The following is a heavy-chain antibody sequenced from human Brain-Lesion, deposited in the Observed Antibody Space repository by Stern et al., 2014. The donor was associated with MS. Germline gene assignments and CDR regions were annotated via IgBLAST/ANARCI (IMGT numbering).Heavy chain of an antibody. J-gene: IGHJ5*02. V-gene: IGHV1-69*06. CDR3: AKDGPALVTNWFDP. CDR2: VIPIFGST. Sequence: QVQLVQSGPEVKKPGASVQVSCKASGGTFGTYPITWVRQAPGKGLEWMGRVIPIFGSTNYEQKFQGRVTITADRSTTTVYMKLSSLKSDDAAVYYCAKDGPALVTNWFDPWGRGTLVTVSS. D-gene: IGHD5-18*01. CDR1: GGTFGTYP.